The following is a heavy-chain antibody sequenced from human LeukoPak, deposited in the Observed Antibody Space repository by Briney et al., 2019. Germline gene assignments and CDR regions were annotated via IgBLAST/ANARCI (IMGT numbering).Heavy chain of an antibody. CDR1: SGSISSSSYY. Sequence: SETLSPTCTVSSGSISSSSYYWGWIRQPPGKGLEWIGSIYYSGSTYYNPSLKSRVTISVDTSKNQFSLKLSSVTAADTAVYYCARGLDSSGYYHFDYWGQGTLVTVSS. V-gene: IGHV4-39*07. J-gene: IGHJ4*02. D-gene: IGHD3-22*01. CDR2: IYYSGST. CDR3: ARGLDSSGYYHFDY.